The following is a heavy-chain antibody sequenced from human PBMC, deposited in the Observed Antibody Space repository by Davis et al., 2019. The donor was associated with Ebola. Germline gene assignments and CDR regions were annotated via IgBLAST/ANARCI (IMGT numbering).Heavy chain of an antibody. CDR3: ARRAYDSSGYYFFDY. D-gene: IGHD3-22*01. CDR2: ISWNGDII. J-gene: IGHJ4*02. Sequence: GGSLRLSCAASGFTFTDYYMNWIRQAPGKGLEWVSGISWNGDIISYADSVKGRFTISRDNAKNSLFLQMDSLRIEDTAFYYCARRAYDSSGYYFFDYWGQGTPVTVSS. V-gene: IGHV3-20*04. CDR1: GFTFTDYY.